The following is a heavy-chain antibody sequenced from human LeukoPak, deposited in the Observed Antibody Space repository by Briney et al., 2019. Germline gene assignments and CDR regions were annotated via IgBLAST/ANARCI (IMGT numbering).Heavy chain of an antibody. J-gene: IGHJ4*02. V-gene: IGHV3-33*05. CDR3: ARESEGGTGTSCPDY. CDR1: AFIFSSDD. CDR2: IQSNGRNK. Sequence: GGSLRLSCAASAFIFSSDDMHWVRQAPGKGLEWMAGIQSNGRNKYYVDSVKGRFAISRDNSKSTLYLQVNSLRVEDTALYYCARESEGGTGTSCPDYWGQGTLVTVSS. D-gene: IGHD2-2*01.